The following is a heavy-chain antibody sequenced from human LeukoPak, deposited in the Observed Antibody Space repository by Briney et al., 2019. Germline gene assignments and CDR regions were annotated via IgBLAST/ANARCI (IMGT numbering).Heavy chain of an antibody. CDR3: AKSHHVTAIDY. V-gene: IGHV1-18*01. D-gene: IGHD2-21*02. Sequence: GASVKVSCKASGYTFTSYGISWVRQAPGQGLEWMGWISAYNGNTNYAQKLQGRVTLSTDTSTSTAYMELRSLRSDDTAVYYCAKSHHVTAIDYWGQGTLVTVSS. CDR1: GYTFTSYG. CDR2: ISAYNGNT. J-gene: IGHJ4*02.